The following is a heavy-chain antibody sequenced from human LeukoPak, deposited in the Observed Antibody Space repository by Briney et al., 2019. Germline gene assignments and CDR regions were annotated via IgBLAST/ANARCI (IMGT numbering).Heavy chain of an antibody. V-gene: IGHV3-73*01. CDR2: IRSKANSYAT. CDR3: AKWARYCTNGVCYYFDY. Sequence: PGGSLKLSCAASGFTFSGSAMHWVRQASGKGLEWVGRIRSKANSYATAYAASVKGRFTISRDDSKNTAYLQMNSLKTEDTAVYYCAKWARYCTNGVCYYFDYWGQGTLVTVSS. J-gene: IGHJ4*02. D-gene: IGHD2-8*01. CDR1: GFTFSGSA.